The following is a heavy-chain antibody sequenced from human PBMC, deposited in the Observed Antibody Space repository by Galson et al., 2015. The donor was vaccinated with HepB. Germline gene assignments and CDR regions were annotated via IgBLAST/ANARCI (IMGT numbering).Heavy chain of an antibody. Sequence: SLRLSCAASGFTFSSYGMHWVRQAPGKGLEWVAVMSYDGSNKYYADSVKGRFTISRDNSKNTLYLQMNSLRAEDTAVYYCAKAPRGPGIAAAGPTFDYWGQGTLVTVSS. CDR2: MSYDGSNK. D-gene: IGHD6-13*01. CDR1: GFTFSSYG. V-gene: IGHV3-30*18. J-gene: IGHJ4*02. CDR3: AKAPRGPGIAAAGPTFDY.